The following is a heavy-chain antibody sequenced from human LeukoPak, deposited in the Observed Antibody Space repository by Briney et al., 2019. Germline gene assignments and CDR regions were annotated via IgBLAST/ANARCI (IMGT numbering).Heavy chain of an antibody. Sequence: ASVKVSCKASGYTFTSYGVSWVRQAPGQGLEWMGGISANNGNTKYAQKFQDRVTMTTDTSTSTAYMELRSLRSDDTAVYYCARDLGRYDSSGYYLYYMDVWGKGTTVTVSS. CDR3: ARDLGRYDSSGYYLYYMDV. D-gene: IGHD3-22*01. CDR2: ISANNGNT. J-gene: IGHJ6*03. CDR1: GYTFTSYG. V-gene: IGHV1-18*01.